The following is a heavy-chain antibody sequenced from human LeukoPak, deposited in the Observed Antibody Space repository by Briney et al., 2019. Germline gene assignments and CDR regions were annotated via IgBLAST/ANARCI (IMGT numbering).Heavy chain of an antibody. V-gene: IGHV1-69*06. CDR2: IIPIFGTA. Sequence: ASVKVSCKASGGTFSSYAISWVRQAPGQGLEWMGGIIPIFGTANYAQKFQGRVTITADKSTSTAYMELSSLRSEDTAVYYCARERSQYYYDSSGHSPGYWGQGTLVTVSS. D-gene: IGHD3-22*01. CDR3: ARERSQYYYDSSGHSPGY. CDR1: GGTFSSYA. J-gene: IGHJ4*02.